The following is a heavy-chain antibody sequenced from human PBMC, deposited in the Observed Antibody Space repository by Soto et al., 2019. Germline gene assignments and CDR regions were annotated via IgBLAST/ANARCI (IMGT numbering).Heavy chain of an antibody. J-gene: IGHJ6*02. D-gene: IGHD3-10*01. CDR2: INPDGSET. V-gene: IGHV3-7*03. CDR1: GFTFSYYW. CDR3: ARARDRLPMVHRIALGAMDV. Sequence: EEQLVESGGDLVQPGGSLRLSCAASGFTFSYYWMTWVRQAPGKGLEWVANINPDGSETFYADSLKGRLTISRDNSKNSLSLHMDSLRVEDTAVYSCARARDRLPMVHRIALGAMDVWGQGATVAVSS.